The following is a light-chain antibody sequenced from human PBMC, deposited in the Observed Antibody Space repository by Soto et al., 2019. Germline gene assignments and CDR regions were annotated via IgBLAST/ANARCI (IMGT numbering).Light chain of an antibody. CDR3: SSYTTDSTYV. V-gene: IGLV2-14*01. Sequence: QSVLTQPASVSGSPGQSITISCTGTSSDVGGYNYVSWYQEHPGKAPKLMIYDVSNRPSGASNRFSGSKSGNTASLTISGLQAEDEADYYCSSYTTDSTYVFGTGTKVTVL. CDR1: SSDVGGYNY. J-gene: IGLJ1*01. CDR2: DVS.